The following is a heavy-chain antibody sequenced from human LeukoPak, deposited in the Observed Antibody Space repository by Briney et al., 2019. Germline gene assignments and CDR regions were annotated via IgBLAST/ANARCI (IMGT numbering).Heavy chain of an antibody. V-gene: IGHV4-38-2*02. Sequence: SETLSLTCAVSGYSISRGYYWGWIRQPPGEGLEWIGSIYHSGSTYYNPSLKSRVTISLDKSKKQFSLKLSSVTAADTAVYYCARDTAMYRAFDIWGQGTMVTVSS. D-gene: IGHD2-8*01. CDR2: IYHSGST. CDR1: GYSISRGYY. J-gene: IGHJ3*02. CDR3: ARDTAMYRAFDI.